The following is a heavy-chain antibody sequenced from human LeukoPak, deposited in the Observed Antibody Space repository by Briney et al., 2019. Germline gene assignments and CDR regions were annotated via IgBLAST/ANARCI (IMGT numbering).Heavy chain of an antibody. CDR3: TKDGLRGYDHDY. V-gene: IGHV3-23*01. J-gene: IGHJ4*02. D-gene: IGHD5-12*01. CDR1: GFTFRDYA. Sequence: GGSLRLSCAASGFTFRDYAMSWVRQAPGKGLEWVSNILNSGDTTQYADSVKGRFTVSRDNSKNTLYLQMDNLRGDDTAVYYCTKDGLRGYDHDYWGQGTLVTVSS. CDR2: ILNSGDTT.